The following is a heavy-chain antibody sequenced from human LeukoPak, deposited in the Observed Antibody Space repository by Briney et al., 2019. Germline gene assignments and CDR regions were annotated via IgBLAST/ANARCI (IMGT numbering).Heavy chain of an antibody. Sequence: QPSETLSLTCTVSGGSISSSSYYWGWIRQPPGKGLVWVSRINSDGSSTSYADSVKGRFTISRDNAKNTLYLQMNSLRAEDTAVYYCARARGVTDYWGQGTLVTVSS. CDR1: GGSISSSSYY. V-gene: IGHV3-74*01. J-gene: IGHJ4*02. D-gene: IGHD3-10*01. CDR3: ARARGVTDY. CDR2: INSDGSST.